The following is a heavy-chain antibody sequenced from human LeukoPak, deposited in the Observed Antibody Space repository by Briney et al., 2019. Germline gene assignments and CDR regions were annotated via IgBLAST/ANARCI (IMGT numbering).Heavy chain of an antibody. J-gene: IGHJ4*02. D-gene: IGHD6-6*01. CDR3: ARESFAARWD. CDR1: EFTFSIYS. Sequence: PGGSLRLSCAASEFTFSIYSMNWVRQAPGKGLEWVSSISSSSSYIYYADSVKGRFTISRDNAKNSLYLQMNSLTAEDTAVYYCARESFAARWDWGQGTLVTVSS. V-gene: IGHV3-21*01. CDR2: ISSSSSYI.